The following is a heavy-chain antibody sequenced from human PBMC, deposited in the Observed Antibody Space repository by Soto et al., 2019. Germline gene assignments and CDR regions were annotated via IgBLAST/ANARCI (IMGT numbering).Heavy chain of an antibody. Sequence: SETLSLTCTVSGGSISSYYWSWIRQPPGKGLEWIGYIYYSGSTNYNPSIKNRVTKSVDTSKNQFSLKLSFVTAADMAVYYCARAHQYGSHYYYYMDVWGNGTTVTVSS. J-gene: IGHJ6*03. CDR2: IYYSGST. D-gene: IGHD2-2*01. CDR3: ARAHQYGSHYYYYMDV. V-gene: IGHV4-59*01. CDR1: GGSISSYY.